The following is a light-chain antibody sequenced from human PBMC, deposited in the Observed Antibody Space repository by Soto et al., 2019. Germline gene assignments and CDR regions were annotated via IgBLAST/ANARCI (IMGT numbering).Light chain of an antibody. J-gene: IGKJ5*01. CDR3: QQGSTTPIT. CDR2: DAS. Sequence: DIQGTQSPASLSSCVLDGVSITCRASQDISKHLNWYQQKPGKAPKILIYDASNLETGVPSRFNASGSGTDFTLSISSLQPEDFSTYYCQQGSTTPITFGLGTRLEIK. V-gene: IGKV1-39*01. CDR1: QDISKH.